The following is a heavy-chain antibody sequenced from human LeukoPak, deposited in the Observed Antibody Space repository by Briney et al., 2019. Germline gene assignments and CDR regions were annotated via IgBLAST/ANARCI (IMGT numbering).Heavy chain of an antibody. CDR3: ARHSSVVRGWFDP. Sequence: SETLSLTCTVSGGSITSYYWTWIRQPPGKGLEWVGYIYASGSTNYNPSLKSRVTISVDTSKNQFSLKLSSVTAADTAMYYCARHSSVVRGWFDPWGQGTLVTISS. CDR1: GGSITSYY. J-gene: IGHJ5*02. D-gene: IGHD2-15*01. CDR2: IYASGST. V-gene: IGHV4-4*09.